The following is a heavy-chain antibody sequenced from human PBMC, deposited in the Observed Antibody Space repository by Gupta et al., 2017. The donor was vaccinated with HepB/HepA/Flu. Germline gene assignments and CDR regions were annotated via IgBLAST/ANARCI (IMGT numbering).Heavy chain of an antibody. V-gene: IGHV3-73*02. Sequence: EVQLVESGGGLVQPGGSLKLSCAASGFTFSGSAMHWVRQASGKGMEWVGRIRSKANSYATAYAASVKGRFTISRDDSKNTAYLQMNSLKTEDTAVYYCTSLWSYYRDVWGKGTTVTVSS. CDR3: TSLWSYYRDV. J-gene: IGHJ6*03. D-gene: IGHD2-21*01. CDR2: IRSKANSYAT. CDR1: GFTFSGSA.